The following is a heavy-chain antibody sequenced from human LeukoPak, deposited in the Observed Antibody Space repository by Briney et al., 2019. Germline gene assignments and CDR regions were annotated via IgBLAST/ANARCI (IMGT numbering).Heavy chain of an antibody. V-gene: IGHV3-30*02. CDR1: GFIFNNFD. D-gene: IGHD2-15*01. CDR2: IRYSGSNE. J-gene: IGHJ4*02. Sequence: AGGSLRLSCAASGFIFNNFDMHWVRQAPGKGLEWVAFIRYSGSNEYYADSVKGRFTISRDNSKNTLYLQMNSLRAGDTAVYYCAKDFRGWMLHYFDSWGQGTLVTVSS. CDR3: AKDFRGWMLHYFDS.